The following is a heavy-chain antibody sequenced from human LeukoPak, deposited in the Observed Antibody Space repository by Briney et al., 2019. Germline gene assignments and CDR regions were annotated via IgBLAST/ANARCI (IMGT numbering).Heavy chain of an antibody. CDR2: ISGGGTTT. CDR3: AKVGSIMNYADN. V-gene: IGHV3-23*01. Sequence: GGSLRLSCAASGFTFSSYTFSWVRQARGKGLEWVSAISGGGTTTYYADSVRGRFTISRDNSKNTLYLQVNNLRAEDTAIYYCAKVGSIMNYADNWGQGTLVTVSS. D-gene: IGHD1-7*01. J-gene: IGHJ4*02. CDR1: GFTFSSYT.